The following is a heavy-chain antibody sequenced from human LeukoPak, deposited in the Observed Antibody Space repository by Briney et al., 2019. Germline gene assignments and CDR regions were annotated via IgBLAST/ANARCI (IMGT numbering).Heavy chain of an antibody. CDR3: ARGGVGTTSYFYYMDV. J-gene: IGHJ6*03. Sequence: ASVKVSCKASVYTFTGYYMHWVRQAPGQGLEWMGWINPNSGGTNCAQNFQGRVTMTRDTSINTVYMELSRLRSDDTAMYLCARGGVGTTSYFYYMDVWGKGTTVTVSS. CDR1: VYTFTGYY. D-gene: IGHD1-26*01. V-gene: IGHV1-2*02. CDR2: INPNSGGT.